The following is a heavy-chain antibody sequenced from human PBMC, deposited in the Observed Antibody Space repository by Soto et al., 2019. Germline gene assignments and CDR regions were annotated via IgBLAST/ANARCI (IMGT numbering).Heavy chain of an antibody. CDR1: GGSFSTYG. V-gene: IGHV1-69*13. CDR3: ARGVGSGTYYNQYNWFDP. CDR2: IIPKFGTT. D-gene: IGHD3-10*01. J-gene: IGHJ5*02. Sequence: SVKVSCKASGGSFSTYGINWVRLAPGQGLEWMGGIIPKFGTTNYAQKFRGRVTITADESTNTAYMELRSLRSDDTAVYYCARGVGSGTYYNQYNWFDPWGQGTLVTVSS.